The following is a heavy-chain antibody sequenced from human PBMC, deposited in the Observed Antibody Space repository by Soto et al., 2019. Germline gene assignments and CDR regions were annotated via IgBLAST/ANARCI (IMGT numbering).Heavy chain of an antibody. J-gene: IGHJ3*02. CDR2: IYYSGST. CDR1: GGSISSGDYY. CDR3: AREYLEDIVVVPAAPDAFDI. V-gene: IGHV4-30-4*01. D-gene: IGHD2-2*01. Sequence: SETLSLTCTVSGGSISSGDYYWSWIRQPPGKGLEWIGYIYYSGSTYYNPSLKSRVTISVDTSKNQFSLKLSSVTAADTAVYYRAREYLEDIVVVPAAPDAFDIWGQGTMVTVSS.